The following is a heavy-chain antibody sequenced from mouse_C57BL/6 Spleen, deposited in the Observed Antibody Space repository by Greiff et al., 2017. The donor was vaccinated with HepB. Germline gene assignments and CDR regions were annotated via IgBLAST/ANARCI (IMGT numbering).Heavy chain of an antibody. Sequence: VQLVESGPELVKPGASVKISCKASGYAFSSSWMNWVKQRPGKGLEWIGRIYPGDGDTNYNGKFKGKATLTADKSSSTAYMQLSSLTSEDSAVYFCANAYEYYAMDYWGQGTSVTVSS. CDR1: GYAFSSSW. CDR3: ANAYEYYAMDY. V-gene: IGHV1-82*01. J-gene: IGHJ4*01. D-gene: IGHD2-3*01. CDR2: IYPGDGDT.